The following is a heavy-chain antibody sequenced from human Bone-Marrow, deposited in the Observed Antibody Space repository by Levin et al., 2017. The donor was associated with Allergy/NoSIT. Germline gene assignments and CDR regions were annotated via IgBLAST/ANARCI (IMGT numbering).Heavy chain of an antibody. CDR1: GGSISSGGYS. D-gene: IGHD5-12*01. CDR3: ARASRYSGPFDY. Sequence: SETLSLTCAVSGGSISSGGYSWSWIRQPPGTGLEWIGYIYHSGSTYYNPSLKSRVTISVDRSKNQFSLKLSSVTAADTAVYYCARASRYSGPFDYWGQGTLVTVSS. CDR2: IYHSGST. V-gene: IGHV4-30-2*01. J-gene: IGHJ4*02.